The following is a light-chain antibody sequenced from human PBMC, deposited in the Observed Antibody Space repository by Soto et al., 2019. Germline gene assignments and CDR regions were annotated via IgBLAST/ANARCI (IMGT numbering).Light chain of an antibody. V-gene: IGKV3D-15*01. Sequence: EIVMTQSAAALSVSPWERATLSCGASQSVSSNLAGYQQKPGQAPRLLLYGAFTRAAGIPARFSGSGSGTEFTLTISSLLSEDFAVYYCQQYHSWPPRTFGQGTKVDIK. CDR1: QSVSSN. J-gene: IGKJ1*01. CDR3: QQYHSWPPRT. CDR2: GAF.